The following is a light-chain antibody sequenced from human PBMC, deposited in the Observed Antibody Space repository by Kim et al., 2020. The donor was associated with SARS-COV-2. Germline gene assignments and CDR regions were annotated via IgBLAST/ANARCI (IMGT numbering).Light chain of an antibody. J-gene: IGLJ1*01. CDR2: DVR. CDR1: SGDIGNSNS. CDR3: CSTSNTLDYV. V-gene: IGLV2-14*03. Sequence: QSALTQPVSMSGSPGQSITISCSGTSGDIGNSNSVSWYQQHSGEAPRRIIYDVRDRPSGVSARFSGSKSANMASLTISGLRSEDEADYYCCSTSNTLDYVFGRGTKVTVL.